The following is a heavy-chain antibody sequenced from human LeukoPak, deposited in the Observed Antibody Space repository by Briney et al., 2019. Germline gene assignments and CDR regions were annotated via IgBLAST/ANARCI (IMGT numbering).Heavy chain of an antibody. CDR2: VYRGGST. CDR1: GLTISSNY. J-gene: IGHJ4*01. V-gene: IGHV3-66*01. CDR3: TRGGDNVLAAHN. D-gene: IGHD2-21*02. Sequence: TGGSLRLSCASSGLTISSNYMSWVRQAPGKGLEWVSVVYRGGSTYYADSVSGRFTVSRDNSKNMVFLQMNSLRAEDTAVYYCTRGGDNVLAAHNWGQGTLVTVSS.